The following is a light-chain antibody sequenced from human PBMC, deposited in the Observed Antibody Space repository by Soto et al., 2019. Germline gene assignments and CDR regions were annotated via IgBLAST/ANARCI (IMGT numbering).Light chain of an antibody. CDR1: SSNIGRNF. CDR2: DDN. V-gene: IGLV1-51*01. CDR3: GTWDLSLSEVV. Sequence: QSVLTQPPSVSAAPGQKVTISCSGSSSNIGRNFVSWYQHLPGTAPKLLIFDDNRRPSGIPDRFSGSKSGTSATLGITGLQTGVEADYYCGTWDLSLSEVVFGGGTKVTVL. J-gene: IGLJ2*01.